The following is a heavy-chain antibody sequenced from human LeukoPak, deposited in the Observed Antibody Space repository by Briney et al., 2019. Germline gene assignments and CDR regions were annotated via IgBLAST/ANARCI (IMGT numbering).Heavy chain of an antibody. CDR1: GFTFSSYG. D-gene: IGHD6-13*01. V-gene: IGHV3-48*03. Sequence: PGGSLRLSCAASGFTFSSYGMNWIRQAPGQGLEWVSFISSSASTIYYADSVKGRFTISRDNAKNSLYLQMNSLRAEDTAVYYCARDIRHSRPYWGQGTLVTVSS. J-gene: IGHJ4*02. CDR2: ISSSASTI. CDR3: ARDIRHSRPY.